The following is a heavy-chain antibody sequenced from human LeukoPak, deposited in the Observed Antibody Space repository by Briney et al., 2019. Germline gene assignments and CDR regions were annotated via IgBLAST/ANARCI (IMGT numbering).Heavy chain of an antibody. CDR1: GYSISSGYY. CDR3: ARLSVVIATTDY. V-gene: IGHV4-38-2*01. D-gene: IGHD2-21*01. Sequence: PSETLSLNCAVSGYSISSGYYWGWIRQPPGKGLEWIGSIYHSGSTYYNPSLKSRVTISVDTSKNQFSLKLSSVTAADTAVYYCARLSVVIATTDYWGQGTLVTVSS. J-gene: IGHJ4*02. CDR2: IYHSGST.